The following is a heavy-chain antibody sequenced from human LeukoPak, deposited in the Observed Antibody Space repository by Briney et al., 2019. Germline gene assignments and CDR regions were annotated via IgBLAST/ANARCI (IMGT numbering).Heavy chain of an antibody. CDR3: ARGGSWSYYYDSSGWYFDY. Sequence: SETLSPTCTVSGGSISSYYWSWIRQPPGKGLEWIGYIYYSGSTNYNPSLKSRVTISVDTSKNQFSLKLSSVTAADTAVYYCARGGSWSYYYDSSGWYFDYWGQGTLVTVSS. CDR1: GGSISSYY. D-gene: IGHD3-22*01. V-gene: IGHV4-59*01. CDR2: IYYSGST. J-gene: IGHJ4*02.